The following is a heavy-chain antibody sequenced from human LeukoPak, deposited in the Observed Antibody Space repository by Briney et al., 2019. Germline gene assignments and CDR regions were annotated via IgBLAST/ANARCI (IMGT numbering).Heavy chain of an antibody. CDR3: ARDPGPGLYYYDSSGVFDY. V-gene: IGHV4-4*07. J-gene: IGHJ4*02. CDR1: GGSISSYY. CDR2: IYTSGST. D-gene: IGHD3-22*01. Sequence: SETLSLTCTVSGGSISSYYWSWIRQPAGKGLEWIGRIYTSGSTNYNPSLKSRVAMSVDTSKNQFPLKLSSVTAADTAVYYCARDPGPGLYYYDSSGVFDYWGQGTLVTVSS.